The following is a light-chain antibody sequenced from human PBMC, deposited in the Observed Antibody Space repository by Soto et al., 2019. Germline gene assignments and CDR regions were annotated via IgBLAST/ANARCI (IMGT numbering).Light chain of an antibody. J-gene: IGLJ2*01. CDR1: SGHSSYA. CDR2: VNSDGSH. Sequence: QSVLTQSPSASASLGASVKLTCTLSSGHSSYAIAWHQQQPQKGPRYLMRVNSDGSHNKGDGIPDRFSGSSSGAERYLTISSLQSEDEADYYCQTWGNGVVVFGGGTKLTVL. CDR3: QTWGNGVVV. V-gene: IGLV4-69*01.